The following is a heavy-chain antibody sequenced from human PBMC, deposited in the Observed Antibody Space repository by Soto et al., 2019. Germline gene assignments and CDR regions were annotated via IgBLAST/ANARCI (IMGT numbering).Heavy chain of an antibody. Sequence: LRLSCAASGFTFSDYYMSWIRQAPGKGLEWVSYISSSSSYTNYADSVKGRFTISRDNAKNSLYLQMNSLRAEDTAVYHCARASSGWVRVFDYWGQGTLVTVSS. D-gene: IGHD6-19*01. J-gene: IGHJ4*02. CDR1: GFTFSDYY. V-gene: IGHV3-11*06. CDR2: ISSSSSYT. CDR3: ARASSGWVRVFDY.